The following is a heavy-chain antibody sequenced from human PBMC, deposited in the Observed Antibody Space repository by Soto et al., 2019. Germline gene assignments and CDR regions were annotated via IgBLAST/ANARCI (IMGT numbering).Heavy chain of an antibody. CDR3: ARGVTGGTYDS. CDR1: GGSFSSDA. J-gene: IGHJ5*01. V-gene: IGHV1-69*01. Sequence: VQLVQSGAEVKKPDSSVKVSCTACGGSFSSDAITWVRQPPRQGLEWMGGLIPIFGKATYAQKFQDRVTFTADEATSTAYMELSGLKSEDTAIYYCARGVTGGTYDSWGQGTLVVVSS. D-gene: IGHD1-26*01. CDR2: LIPIFGKA.